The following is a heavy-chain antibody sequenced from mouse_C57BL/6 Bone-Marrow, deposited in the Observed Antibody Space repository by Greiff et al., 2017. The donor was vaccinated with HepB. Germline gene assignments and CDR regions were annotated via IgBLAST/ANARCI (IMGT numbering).Heavy chain of an antibody. D-gene: IGHD2-5*01. CDR1: GFTFSSYA. CDR2: ISDGGSYT. V-gene: IGHV5-4*03. Sequence: EVKLVESGGGLVKPGGSLKLSCAASGFTFSSYAMSWVRQTPEKRLEWVATISDGGSYTYYPDNVKGRFTISRDNAKNNLYRQMSHLKSEDTAMYYCARVESNYLFAYWGQGTLVTVSA. CDR3: ARVESNYLFAY. J-gene: IGHJ3*01.